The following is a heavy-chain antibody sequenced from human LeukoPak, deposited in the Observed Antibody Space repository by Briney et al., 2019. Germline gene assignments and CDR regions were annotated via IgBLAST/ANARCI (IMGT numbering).Heavy chain of an antibody. CDR2: ITSKPNSYAT. CDR3: TGGSGWYSPDY. Sequence: GGSLRLSCAASGFTFSGSVMHWVRQASGKGLEWVGRITSKPNSYATVYAASVKGRFTISSDDSKNTAYLQMNSLKTEDTAMYYCTGGSGWYSPDYWGQGTLVTVSS. D-gene: IGHD6-19*01. V-gene: IGHV3-73*01. CDR1: GFTFSGSV. J-gene: IGHJ4*02.